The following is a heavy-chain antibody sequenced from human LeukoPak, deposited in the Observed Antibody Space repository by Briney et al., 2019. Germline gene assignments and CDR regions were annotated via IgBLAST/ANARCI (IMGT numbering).Heavy chain of an antibody. Sequence: SETLSLTYAAYGGSFSGYYWSWIRQPPGKGLEWIGEINHSGSTNYNPSLKSRVIIIIDTPKNHFSLTLSSVTAADTAVYYCARSDGYGLVGIWGQGTMVTVSS. CDR1: GGSFSGYY. J-gene: IGHJ3*02. CDR3: ARSDGYGLVGI. V-gene: IGHV4-34*01. D-gene: IGHD3-10*01. CDR2: INHSGST.